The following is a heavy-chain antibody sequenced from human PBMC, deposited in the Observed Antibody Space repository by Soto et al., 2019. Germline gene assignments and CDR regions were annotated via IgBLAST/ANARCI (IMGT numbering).Heavy chain of an antibody. CDR2: ISYDGSNK. CDR3: ARGRGGELRLGELSPIDY. J-gene: IGHJ4*02. D-gene: IGHD3-16*02. CDR1: GFTFSSYA. Sequence: PGGSLRLSCAASGFTFSSYAMHWVRQAPGKGLEWVAVISYDGSNKYYADSVKGRFTISRDNSKNTLYLQMNSLRAEDTAVYYCARGRGGELRLGELSPIDYWGQGTLVTVSS. V-gene: IGHV3-30-3*01.